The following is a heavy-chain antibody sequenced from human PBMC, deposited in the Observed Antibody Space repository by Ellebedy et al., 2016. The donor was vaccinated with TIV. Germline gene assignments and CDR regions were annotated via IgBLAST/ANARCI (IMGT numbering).Heavy chain of an antibody. D-gene: IGHD3-10*01. V-gene: IGHV4-61*01. CDR2: IYYSGTT. Sequence: MPGGSLRLSCSVSGGSVSSGTYYWSWIRQPPGKGLEWIGYIYYSGTTNYNPSLKSRVSISVDTSKNQFALKLNSVTAADTAVYYCARESPDRDPRGALDIWGQGTMVTVSS. CDR3: ARESPDRDPRGALDI. J-gene: IGHJ3*02. CDR1: GGSVSSGTYY.